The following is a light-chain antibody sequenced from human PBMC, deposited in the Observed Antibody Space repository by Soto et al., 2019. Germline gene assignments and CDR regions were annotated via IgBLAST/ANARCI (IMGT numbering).Light chain of an antibody. V-gene: IGKV3-15*01. CDR1: QSVSNN. CDR3: QQYNIWPPWT. Sequence: ILMTQSPATLSVSPGERATLSCRASQSVSNNLAWYQQKPGQAPRLLIYDASTRATGIPARFSGSGSGTEFTLTISGLQSEDVAVYYCQQYNIWPPWTFGPGTKVESK. CDR2: DAS. J-gene: IGKJ1*01.